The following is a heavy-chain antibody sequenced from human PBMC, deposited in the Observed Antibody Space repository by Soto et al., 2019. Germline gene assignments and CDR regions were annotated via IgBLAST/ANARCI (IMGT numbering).Heavy chain of an antibody. Sequence: EEQLVESGGGLVQPGGSLRLSCAPSGFTFSSYWMSWVRQAPGKGPEWVANIRSDGKETHYADSVRGRFTISRDNAKNSLYLQMNSLRVEDSAVYYCTRDGGHSGWYLWGQGTLVTVSS. J-gene: IGHJ4*02. CDR1: GFTFSSYW. CDR3: TRDGGHSGWYL. D-gene: IGHD6-19*01. CDR2: IRSDGKET. V-gene: IGHV3-7*04.